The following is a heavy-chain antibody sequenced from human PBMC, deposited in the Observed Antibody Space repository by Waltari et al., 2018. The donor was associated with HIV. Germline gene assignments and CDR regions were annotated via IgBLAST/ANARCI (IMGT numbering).Heavy chain of an antibody. CDR3: AKGHYDFWSGSYYYGMDV. V-gene: IGHV3-23*01. D-gene: IGHD3-3*01. Sequence: EVQLLESGGGLVQPGGSLRLSGAASGFTVRSYAMTWVRQAPGKGLEWVSAISGSGGSTDYADSVKGRFTISRDNSKNTLYLQMNSLRAEDTAVYYCAKGHYDFWSGSYYYGMDVWGQGTTVTVSS. CDR2: ISGSGGST. CDR1: GFTVRSYA. J-gene: IGHJ6*02.